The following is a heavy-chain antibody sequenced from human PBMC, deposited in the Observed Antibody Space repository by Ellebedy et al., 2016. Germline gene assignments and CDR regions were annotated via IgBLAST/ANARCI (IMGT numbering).Heavy chain of an antibody. Sequence: GGSLRLXXTASGLNFNTFFMSWVRQAPGKGLEWVSTISAGSDTTRLADSVRGRFTVSRDNSKYILYLHMKNLRVDDTAVYYCRPGHYANLWGHGTLVTVSS. V-gene: IGHV3-23*01. CDR1: GLNFNTFF. CDR2: ISAGSDTT. J-gene: IGHJ5*02. CDR3: RPGHYANL. D-gene: IGHD4-17*01.